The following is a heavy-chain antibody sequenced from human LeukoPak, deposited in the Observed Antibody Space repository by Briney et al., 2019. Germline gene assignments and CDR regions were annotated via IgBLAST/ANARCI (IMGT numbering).Heavy chain of an antibody. D-gene: IGHD6-19*01. J-gene: IGHJ4*02. Sequence: GGSLRLSCAASGFTFSSYAMHWVRQAPGKGLEWVAVISCDGSNKYYADSVKGRFTISRDNYKNTLYLQMNSLRAEDTAVYYCARASAGWYKGSDYGGKGTRVTVS. V-gene: IGHV3-30*04. CDR2: ISCDGSNK. CDR3: ARASAGWYKGSDY. CDR1: GFTFSSYA.